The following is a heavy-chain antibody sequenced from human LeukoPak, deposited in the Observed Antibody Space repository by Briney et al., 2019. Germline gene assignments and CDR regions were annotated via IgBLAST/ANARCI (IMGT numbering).Heavy chain of an antibody. D-gene: IGHD3-3*01. CDR2: INTNTGNP. CDR1: GYTFNTYG. CDR3: ARVYYDFWSGYSYHFDY. Sequence: GASVKVSCKASGYTFNTYGITWVRQAPGQGLEWMGWINTNTGNPTYAQGFTGRFVFSLDTSVSTAYLQISSLKAEDTAVYYCARVYYDFWSGYSYHFDYWGQGTLVTVSS. V-gene: IGHV7-4-1*02. J-gene: IGHJ4*02.